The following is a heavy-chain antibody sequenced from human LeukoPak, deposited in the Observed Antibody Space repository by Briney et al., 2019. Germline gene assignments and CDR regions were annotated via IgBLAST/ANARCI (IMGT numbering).Heavy chain of an antibody. D-gene: IGHD3-3*01. CDR2: INQSGET. CDR3: ARSLSPYYDVTSAYWVWGY. V-gene: IGHV4-34*01. J-gene: IGHJ4*02. Sequence: SETLSLTCGVSGESFSGYYWSWLRQPPGKGLEWIGEINQSGETNYNPSFESRVTMSVDASKKQFSLKVKSVIAADGAVYYCARSLSPYYDVTSAYWVWGYWGQGTLVIISS. CDR1: GESFSGYY.